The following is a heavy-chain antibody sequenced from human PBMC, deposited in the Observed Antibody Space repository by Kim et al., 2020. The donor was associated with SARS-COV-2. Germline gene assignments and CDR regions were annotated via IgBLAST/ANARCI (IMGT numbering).Heavy chain of an antibody. V-gene: IGHV3-23*03. CDR2: MYSGGSST. D-gene: IGHD4-17*01. J-gene: IGHJ4*02. CDR3: AKTHIDYGDYSLDY. Sequence: GGSLRLSCAASGFTFSSYAMSWVRQAPGKGLEWDSVMYSGGSSTYYADSVKGRFTISRDNTKNTLYLQMNSLRAEDTAVYYCAKTHIDYGDYSLDYWGQGTLVAVSS. CDR1: GFTFSSYA.